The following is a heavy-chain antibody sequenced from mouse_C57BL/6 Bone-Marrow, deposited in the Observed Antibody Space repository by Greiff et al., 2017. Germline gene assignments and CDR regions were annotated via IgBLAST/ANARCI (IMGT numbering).Heavy chain of an antibody. Sequence: VQLVESGAELVKPGASVKISCKASGYAFSSYWMNWVKQRPGKGLEWIGQIYPGDGDTNYNGKFKGKATLTADKSSSTAYMQLSSLTSEDSAVYFCASREGIYYGSSYRNYAMDYWGQGTSVTVSS. V-gene: IGHV1-80*01. J-gene: IGHJ4*01. CDR3: ASREGIYYGSSYRNYAMDY. D-gene: IGHD1-1*01. CDR2: IYPGDGDT. CDR1: GYAFSSYW.